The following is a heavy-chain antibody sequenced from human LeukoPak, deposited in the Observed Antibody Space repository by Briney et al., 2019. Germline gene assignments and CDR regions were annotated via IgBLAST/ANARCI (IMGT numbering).Heavy chain of an antibody. V-gene: IGHV4-39*07. CDR2: IYYSRST. D-gene: IGHD1-26*01. Sequence: PSETLSLTCTVSGGSISGSSYYWGWIRQPPGKGLEWIGSIYYSRSTYYNPSLKSRVTISVDTSKNQFSLRLTSGTAADTAVYYCARDQGGGSYRHAFDVWGQGKMVTVSS. CDR1: GGSISGSSYY. J-gene: IGHJ3*01. CDR3: ARDQGGGSYRHAFDV.